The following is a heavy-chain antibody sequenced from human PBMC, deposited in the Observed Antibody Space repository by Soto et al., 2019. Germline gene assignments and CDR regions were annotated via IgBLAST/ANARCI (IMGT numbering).Heavy chain of an antibody. CDR2: ISSSSSTI. V-gene: IGHV3-48*01. Sequence: GGSLRLSCAASGFTFSSYSMNWVRQAPGKGLEWVSYISSSSSTIYYADSVKGRFTISRDNAKNSLYLQMNSLRAEDTAVYYCARDLDTAMVDPFDYWGQGTLVTVSS. CDR3: ARDLDTAMVDPFDY. CDR1: GFTFSSYS. D-gene: IGHD5-18*01. J-gene: IGHJ4*02.